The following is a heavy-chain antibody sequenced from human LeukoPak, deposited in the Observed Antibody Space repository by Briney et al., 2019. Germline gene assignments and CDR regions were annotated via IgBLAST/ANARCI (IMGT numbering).Heavy chain of an antibody. CDR1: GFTFSSYS. Sequence: PGGSLSPSCASSGFTFSSYSMNWVRQAPGKGLEWVSSISSSSSYIYYADSVKGRFTISRDNAKNSLYLQMNSLRAEDTAVYYCARDNHGEHPAYYYYGMDVWGQGTTVTVSS. CDR3: ARDNHGEHPAYYYYGMDV. J-gene: IGHJ6*02. CDR2: ISSSSSYI. D-gene: IGHD4-17*01. V-gene: IGHV3-21*01.